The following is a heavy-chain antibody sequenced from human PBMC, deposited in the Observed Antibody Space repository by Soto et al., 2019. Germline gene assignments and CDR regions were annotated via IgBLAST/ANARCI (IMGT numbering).Heavy chain of an antibody. CDR2: INSDGSST. CDR1: GFTFSSYW. V-gene: IGHV3-74*01. CDR3: ARGYSYGDQFDY. J-gene: IGHJ4*02. Sequence: PGGSLRLSCAASGFTFSSYWMHWVRQAPGKGLVWVSRINSDGSSTSYADSVKGRFTISRDNAKNTLYLQMNSLRAEDTAVYYCARGYSYGDQFDYWGQGTLVTVSS. D-gene: IGHD5-18*01.